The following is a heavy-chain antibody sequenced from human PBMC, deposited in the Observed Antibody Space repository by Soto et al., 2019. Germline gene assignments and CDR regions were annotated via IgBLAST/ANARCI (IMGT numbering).Heavy chain of an antibody. CDR3: SWDLAAAGPFDC. J-gene: IGHJ4*02. CDR1: GYTFTNYA. CDR2: ISAYNGNT. V-gene: IGHV1-18*01. Sequence: QVQLVQSGAEVKKPGASVKVSCKASGYTFTNYAFSWVRQAPGQGLEWMGWISAYNGNTNYPQKLQGRVTMTTDTSTSTAYVELRSLRSDDTAVYYCSWDLAAAGPFDCWGQGTLVTVSS. D-gene: IGHD6-13*01.